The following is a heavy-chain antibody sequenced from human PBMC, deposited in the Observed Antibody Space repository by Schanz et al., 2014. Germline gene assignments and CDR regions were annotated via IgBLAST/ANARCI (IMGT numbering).Heavy chain of an antibody. Sequence: QVQLQESGPGLVKPSQTLSLTCTVSGGSVSSGGDYWSWIRQHPGKGLEGIGFISYSGSTYYNPSLKRRVTISVDTSKNQFSQNLSSATAADTAVYYCARDRGHGDLPGDIWGQGTMVTVSS. D-gene: IGHD4-17*01. J-gene: IGHJ3*02. CDR2: ISYSGST. CDR3: ARDRGHGDLPGDI. CDR1: GGSVSSGGDY. V-gene: IGHV4-31*03.